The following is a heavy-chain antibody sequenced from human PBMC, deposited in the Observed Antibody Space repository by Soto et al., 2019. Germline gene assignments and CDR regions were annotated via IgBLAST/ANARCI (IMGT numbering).Heavy chain of an antibody. CDR3: ATGPYSSGRYGY. D-gene: IGHD6-19*01. V-gene: IGHV3-30*03. Sequence: PGGSLRLSCAASGFTFSSYGMHWVRQAPGKGLEWVAVISYDGSNKYYADSVKGRFTISRENSKKTLYLQMNSLRAEDTAVYYCATGPYSSGRYGYWGQGTLVTVSS. CDR1: GFTFSSYG. CDR2: ISYDGSNK. J-gene: IGHJ4*02.